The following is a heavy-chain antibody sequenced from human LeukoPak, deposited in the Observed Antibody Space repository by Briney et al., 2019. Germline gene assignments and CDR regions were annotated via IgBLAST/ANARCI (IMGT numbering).Heavy chain of an antibody. CDR1: GYTFTSYY. CDR3: ATHCGDDRDWHGGAAPFDY. D-gene: IGHD2-21*02. V-gene: IGHV1-46*03. J-gene: IGHJ4*02. CDR2: INPSGGST. Sequence: ASVKVSCKASGYTFTSYYMHWVRHAPGQGLEWVGIINPSGGSTSYAQKFQGRVTMTRDTSTSTVYMELSSLRSEDTAGYYCATHCGDDRDWHGGAAPFDYWGQGTLVTVSS.